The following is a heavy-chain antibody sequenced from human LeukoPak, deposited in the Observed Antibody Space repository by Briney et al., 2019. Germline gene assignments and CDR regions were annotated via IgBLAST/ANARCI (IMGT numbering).Heavy chain of an antibody. D-gene: IGHD6-19*01. CDR2: ISWNSGSI. V-gene: IGHV3-9*01. CDR3: AKDGYPVAVAGTGGFDY. J-gene: IGHJ4*02. CDR1: GFTFDDYA. Sequence: SGGSLRLSCAASGFTFDDYAMHWVRQAPGKGLEWVSGISWNSGSIGYADSVKGRFTISRDNAKNSLYLQMNSLRAEDTALYYCAKDGYPVAVAGTGGFDYWGQGTLVTVSS.